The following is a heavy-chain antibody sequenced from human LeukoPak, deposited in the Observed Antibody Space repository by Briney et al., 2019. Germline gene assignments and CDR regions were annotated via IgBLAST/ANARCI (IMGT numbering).Heavy chain of an antibody. CDR2: INSDGSHT. J-gene: IGHJ5*02. D-gene: IGHD6-13*01. Sequence: PGGSLRLSCAASGFTFSTYWMHWVRQAPGKGLVWVSHINSDGSHTNYADSVRGRFTISRDNSKNTLYLQMNSLRAEDTAVYYCARGSKYTSSWSRNKWFDPWGQGTLVTVSS. V-gene: IGHV3-74*01. CDR3: ARGSKYTSSWSRNKWFDP. CDR1: GFTFSTYW.